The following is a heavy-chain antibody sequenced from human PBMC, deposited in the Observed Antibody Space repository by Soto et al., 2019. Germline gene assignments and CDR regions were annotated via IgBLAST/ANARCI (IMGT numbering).Heavy chain of an antibody. CDR1: GGTISSSSDY. V-gene: IGHV4-39*07. CDR2: IYYSGST. Sequence: SQTNPLPNTVAGGTISSSSDYWGWIRQPPGKGLEWIGSIYYSGSTNYNPSLKSRVTISVDTSKNQFSLKLSSVTAADTAVYYCARAQDWFEPWGQGPLVTVSS. CDR3: ARAQDWFEP. J-gene: IGHJ5*02.